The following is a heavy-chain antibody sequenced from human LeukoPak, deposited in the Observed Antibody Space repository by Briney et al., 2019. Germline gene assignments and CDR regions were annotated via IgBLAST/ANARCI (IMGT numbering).Heavy chain of an antibody. CDR2: INHSGST. V-gene: IGHV4-34*01. CDR1: GGSFSGYY. D-gene: IGHD3-10*01. J-gene: IGHJ5*02. CDR3: AREYGVRFDP. Sequence: PSETLSLTCAVYGGSFSGYYWSWIRQPPGKGLEWIGEINHSGSTNYNPSLKSRVTISVDTSKNQFSLKLSSVTAADTAVYYCAREYGVRFDPWGQGTLVTVSS.